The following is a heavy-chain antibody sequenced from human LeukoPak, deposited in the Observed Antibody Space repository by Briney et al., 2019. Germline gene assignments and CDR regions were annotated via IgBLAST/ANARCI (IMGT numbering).Heavy chain of an antibody. CDR2: INHSGTS. CDR3: ARGDPRFTMGRGPTGTLITNWFDP. V-gene: IGHV4-34*01. CDR1: GGSFSGYH. J-gene: IGHJ5*02. Sequence: PSETLSLTCAVYGGSFSGYHWSWIRQPPGKGLEWIGEINHSGTSNYNSSLKSRVTMSIDTSKNQFSLKLTSVIAADTALYFCARGDPRFTMGRGPTGTLITNWFDPWGQGTLVSVSS. D-gene: IGHD3-10*01.